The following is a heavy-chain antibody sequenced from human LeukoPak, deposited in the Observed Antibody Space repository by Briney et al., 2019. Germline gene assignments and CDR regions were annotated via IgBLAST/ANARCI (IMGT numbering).Heavy chain of an antibody. CDR2: INQSGST. V-gene: IGHV4-34*01. J-gene: IGHJ4*02. CDR3: ARGYGSGFAY. D-gene: IGHD3-10*01. Sequence: TSETLSLTCTVSGGSISSYYWSWIRQSPGKGLEWIGEINQSGSTNHNPSLKSRVTISVDTSKNQFSLKVSSVTAADTAVYYCARGYGSGFAYWGQGTLVTVSS. CDR1: GGSISSYY.